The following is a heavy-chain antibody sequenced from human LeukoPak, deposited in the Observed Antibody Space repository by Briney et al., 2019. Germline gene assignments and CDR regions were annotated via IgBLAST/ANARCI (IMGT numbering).Heavy chain of an antibody. V-gene: IGHV3-30*04. J-gene: IGHJ4*02. CDR1: GFTFSYHA. CDR2: ISDDGSHK. CDR3: ARDRLREETIFGVVSDY. Sequence: GGSLRLSCAASGFTFSYHAMHWVRQAPGKGLEWVASISDDGSHKYYADSVKGRFTISRDNAKNTLCLHMNSRRGEDTALYFCARDRLREETIFGVVSDYWGQGTLVTVSS. D-gene: IGHD3-3*01.